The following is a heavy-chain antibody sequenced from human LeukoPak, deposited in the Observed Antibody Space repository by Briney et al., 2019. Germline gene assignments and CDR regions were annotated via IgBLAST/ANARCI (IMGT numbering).Heavy chain of an antibody. CDR1: GGSISSGSYY. CDR3: ARDRGGYQSFDY. J-gene: IGHJ4*02. V-gene: IGHV4-61*02. CDR2: IYTSGST. D-gene: IGHD5-12*01. Sequence: SQTLSLTCTVSGGSISSGSYYWSWIRQPAGKGLEWIGRIYTSGSTNYNPSLKSRVTISVDTSKYQFSLKLSSVTAADTAVYYCARDRGGYQSFDYWGQGTLVTVSS.